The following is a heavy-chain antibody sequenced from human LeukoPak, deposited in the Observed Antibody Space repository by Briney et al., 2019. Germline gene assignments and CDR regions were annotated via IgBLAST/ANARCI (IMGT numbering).Heavy chain of an antibody. J-gene: IGHJ4*02. D-gene: IGHD2-15*01. CDR2: INPNSGGT. CDR3: ARRLGYCSDDSCYSLNY. CDR1: GYTFTGYY. V-gene: IGHV1-2*02. Sequence: ASVKVSCKASGYTFTGYYMHWVRQAPGQGLEWMGWINPNSGGTNYAQKFQGRITMTRDTSISTAYMELSSLRSEDTAVYYCARRLGYCSDDSCYSLNYWGQGTLVTVSS.